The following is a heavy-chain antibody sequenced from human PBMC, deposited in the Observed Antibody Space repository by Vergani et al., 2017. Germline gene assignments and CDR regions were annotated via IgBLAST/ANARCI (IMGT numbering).Heavy chain of an antibody. CDR3: ARDPDGELFSYYYYGMDV. CDR1: GFTFSSYS. J-gene: IGHJ6*02. Sequence: EVQLVESGGDLVQPGRSLRLSCTASGFTFSSYSMNWVRQAPGKGLEWVSYISSSSSTIHYADSVKGRFTISRDNAKNSLYLQMNSLRAEDTAVYYCARDPDGELFSYYYYGMDVWGQGTTVTVSS. CDR2: ISSSSSTI. D-gene: IGHD3-10*01. V-gene: IGHV3-48*01.